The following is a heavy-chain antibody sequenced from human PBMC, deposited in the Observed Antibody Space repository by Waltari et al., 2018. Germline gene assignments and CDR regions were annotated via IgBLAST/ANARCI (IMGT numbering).Heavy chain of an antibody. CDR3: ARDSYLAVAFS. Sequence: QVQLVQSGAEVKKPGASVKVSCKASGYTFTSYAMHWVRQAPGQRLEWMGWINAGNGNTKYSQKCQGRVTITRDTSASTAYTELISLRSEDTAVYYCARDSYLAVAFSWGQGTLVTFSS. CDR1: GYTFTSYA. D-gene: IGHD6-19*01. CDR2: INAGNGNT. V-gene: IGHV1-3*01. J-gene: IGHJ5*02.